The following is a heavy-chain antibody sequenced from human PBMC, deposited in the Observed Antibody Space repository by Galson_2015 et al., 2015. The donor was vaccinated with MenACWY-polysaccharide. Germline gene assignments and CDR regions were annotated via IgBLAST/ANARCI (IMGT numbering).Heavy chain of an antibody. CDR3: ARWGVVSEPY. Sequence: SLRLSCAASGFYFSTYALSWVRQAPGTGLEWVSSISSDGNSQYYAESLKGRFTISRDNAKNSLYLQMNFLRAVDSAVYYCARWGVVSEPYWGQGTLVTVSS. CDR1: GFYFSTYA. V-gene: IGHV3-21*01. J-gene: IGHJ4*02. CDR2: ISSDGNSQ. D-gene: IGHD4-23*01.